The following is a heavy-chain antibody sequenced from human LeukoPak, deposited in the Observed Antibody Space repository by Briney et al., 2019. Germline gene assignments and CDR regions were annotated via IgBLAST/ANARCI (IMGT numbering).Heavy chain of an antibody. CDR3: ARDRQRIAAALDAFDI. Sequence: SVKVSCKASGYTFTSYDINWVRQATGQGLEWMGWMNPIFGTANYAQKFQGRVTITADKSTSTAYMELSSLRSEDTAVYYCARDRQRIAAALDAFDIWGQGTMVTVSS. CDR1: GYTFTSYD. D-gene: IGHD6-13*01. J-gene: IGHJ3*02. V-gene: IGHV1-69*06. CDR2: MNPIFGTA.